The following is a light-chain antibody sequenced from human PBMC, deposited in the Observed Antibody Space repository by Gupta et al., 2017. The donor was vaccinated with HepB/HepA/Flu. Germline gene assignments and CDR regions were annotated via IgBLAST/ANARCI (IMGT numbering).Light chain of an antibody. J-gene: IGLJ3*02. CDR2: DNN. Sequence: QSVLTQPPSVSAAPGQKVTISCSGSSSNIGKNFVSWYQHLPGTAPKLLIYDNNKRPSGIPDRFSGSKSATSATLGITGLQTGDEADYYCGTWDSSLSGGVFGGGTKLTVL. V-gene: IGLV1-51*01. CDR3: GTWDSSLSGGV. CDR1: SSNIGKNF.